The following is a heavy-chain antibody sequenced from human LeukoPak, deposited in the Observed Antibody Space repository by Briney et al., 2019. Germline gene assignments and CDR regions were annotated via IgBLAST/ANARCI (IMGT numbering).Heavy chain of an antibody. CDR1: GDSVSNNIAT. CDR2: TYYRSRWGN. J-gene: IGHJ4*02. D-gene: IGHD3-10*01. V-gene: IGHV6-1*01. CDR3: VRDSDDYYWALDF. Sequence: SQTLSLTCAISGDSVSNNIATWNWVRQSPSRGLEWLGRTYYRSRWGNDYAISVKGRITINPDTSRNQFPLQLNSVTPEDTAVYYCVRDSDDYYWALDFWGQGTPVTYSS.